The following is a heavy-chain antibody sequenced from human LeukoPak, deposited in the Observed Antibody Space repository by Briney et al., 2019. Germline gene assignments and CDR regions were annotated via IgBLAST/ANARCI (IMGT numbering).Heavy chain of an antibody. V-gene: IGHV3-23*01. J-gene: IGHJ4*02. Sequence: GGSLRLSCAASGFTFSSYGMSWVRQAPGKGLEWVSAISGSGGSTYYADSVKGRFTISRDNSKNTLYLQMNSLRAEDTAVYYCAKGGLQSGVLSDYWGQGTLVTVSS. CDR2: ISGSGGST. D-gene: IGHD4-11*01. CDR1: GFTFSSYG. CDR3: AKGGLQSGVLSDY.